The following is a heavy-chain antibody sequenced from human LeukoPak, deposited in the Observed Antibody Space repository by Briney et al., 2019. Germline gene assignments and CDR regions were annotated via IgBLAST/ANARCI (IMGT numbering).Heavy chain of an antibody. Sequence: PGGSLRLSCAASGFTFSDYSLNWVRQAPGKGLEWVSSISSSSSYIYYADSVKGRFTISRHNAKNSLYLQMNSLRAEDTAVYYCARLMSVAAAWFDPWGQGTLVTVSS. CDR2: ISSSSSYI. V-gene: IGHV3-21*01. D-gene: IGHD6-13*01. CDR3: ARLMSVAAAWFDP. J-gene: IGHJ5*02. CDR1: GFTFSDYS.